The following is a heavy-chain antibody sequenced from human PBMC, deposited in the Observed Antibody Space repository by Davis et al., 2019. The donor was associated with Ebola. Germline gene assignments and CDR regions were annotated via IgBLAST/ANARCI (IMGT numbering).Heavy chain of an antibody. Sequence: MPSETLSLTCAVHGGSFSGYYWSWIRQPPGKGLEWIGEINHSGSTNYNPSLKSRVTISVDTSKNQFSLKLSSVTAADTAVYYCARASRRYCSSTSCYGRVSWFDPWGQGTLVTVSS. J-gene: IGHJ5*02. CDR2: INHSGST. CDR3: ARASRRYCSSTSCYGRVSWFDP. V-gene: IGHV4-34*01. CDR1: GGSFSGYY. D-gene: IGHD2-2*01.